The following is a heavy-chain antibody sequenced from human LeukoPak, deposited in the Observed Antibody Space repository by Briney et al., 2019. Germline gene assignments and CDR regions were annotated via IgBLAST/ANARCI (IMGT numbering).Heavy chain of an antibody. Sequence: GRSLRLSCTASGFTFRSYGMHWVRQAPGKGLEWVALIWYDGSKEYYADSVKGRFTISRDDPKNSLYLQMNSLRAEDTAVYYCARDISDLGLDYWGQGTLVTVSS. D-gene: IGHD3-3*02. CDR3: ARDISDLGLDY. CDR2: IWYDGSKE. CDR1: GFTFRSYG. V-gene: IGHV3-33*01. J-gene: IGHJ4*02.